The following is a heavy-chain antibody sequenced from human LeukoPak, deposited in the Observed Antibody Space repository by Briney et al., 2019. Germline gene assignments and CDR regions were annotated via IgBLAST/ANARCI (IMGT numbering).Heavy chain of an antibody. Sequence: SETLSLTCTVSGGSISSYYWSWIRQPPGKGLEWIGYIYYSGSTNYNPSLKSRVSISVDTSKNQFSLKLGSVTAADTAVYYCARGSVAVAGRGAFDIWGQGTMVTVSS. CDR3: ARGSVAVAGRGAFDI. V-gene: IGHV4-59*12. J-gene: IGHJ3*02. D-gene: IGHD6-19*01. CDR1: GGSISSYY. CDR2: IYYSGST.